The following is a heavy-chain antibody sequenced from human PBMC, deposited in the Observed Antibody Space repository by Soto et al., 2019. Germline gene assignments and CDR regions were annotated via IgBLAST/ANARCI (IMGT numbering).Heavy chain of an antibody. J-gene: IGHJ3*02. CDR3: AREVIVVVTAPAFDI. Sequence: QVQLVESGGGVVQPGRSLRLSCAASGFTFSSYAMHCVRQAPGKGLEWVAVISYDGSNKYYADSVKGRFTISRDNSKNTLYLQMNSLRAEDTAVYYCAREVIVVVTAPAFDIWGQGTMVTVSS. CDR1: GFTFSSYA. V-gene: IGHV3-30-3*01. CDR2: ISYDGSNK. D-gene: IGHD2-21*02.